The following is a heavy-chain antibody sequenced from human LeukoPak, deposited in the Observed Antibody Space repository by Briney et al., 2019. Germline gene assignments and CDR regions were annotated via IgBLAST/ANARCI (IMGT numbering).Heavy chain of an antibody. CDR3: ARDLGDFWIRMYYFDY. CDR2: MNPNSGGT. Sequence: ASVKVSCKASGYTFTGYYMHWVRQAPGQGLEWMGWMNPNSGGTNYAQKFQGRVTMTRDTSISTAYMELSRLRSDDTAVYYCARDLGDFWIRMYYFDYWGQGTLVTVSS. D-gene: IGHD3-3*01. CDR1: GYTFTGYY. J-gene: IGHJ4*02. V-gene: IGHV1-2*02.